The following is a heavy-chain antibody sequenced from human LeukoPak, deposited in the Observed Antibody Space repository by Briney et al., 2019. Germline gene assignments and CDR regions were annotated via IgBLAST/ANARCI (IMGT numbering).Heavy chain of an antibody. V-gene: IGHV1-2*02. CDR1: GYTFTGYY. CDR2: INPNSGGT. J-gene: IGHJ4*02. D-gene: IGHD6-13*01. Sequence: ASVKVSCKASGYTFTGYYMHWVRQAPGQGLEWMGWINPNSGGTNYAQKFQGRVTMTRDTSISTAYMELSRLRSDYTAVYYCARDEGFYSSSWYGYYFDYWGQGTLVTVSS. CDR3: ARDEGFYSSSWYGYYFDY.